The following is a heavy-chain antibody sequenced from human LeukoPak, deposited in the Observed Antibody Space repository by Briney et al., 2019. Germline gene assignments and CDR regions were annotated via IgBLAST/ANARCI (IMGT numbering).Heavy chain of an antibody. CDR2: ISGSGGST. CDR1: GFTFNSYA. V-gene: IGHV3-23*01. J-gene: IGHJ4*02. Sequence: PGGSLRLSCAASGFTFNSYAMSWVRQAPGKGLEWVSAISGSGGSTYYADSVKGRFTISRDNSKNTLYLQMNSLRAEDTAVYYCAKGVDWQQTYYFDYWGQGTLVTVSS. D-gene: IGHD3-9*01. CDR3: AKGVDWQQTYYFDY.